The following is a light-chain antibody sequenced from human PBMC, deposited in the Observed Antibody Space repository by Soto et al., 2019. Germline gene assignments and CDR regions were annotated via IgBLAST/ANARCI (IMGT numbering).Light chain of an antibody. CDR2: ATS. V-gene: IGKV1-39*01. CDR1: QNIRSY. CDR3: QQGYSSRWT. Sequence: DIQMTQSPSSLSASVGDRVTITCRASQNIRSYLNWYQQKPGKAPQLLIYATSSLQTGVPSRFSASGSGTDFSLVISDLQPEDSSTYYCQQGYSSRWTSGRRTKLEI. J-gene: IGKJ1*01.